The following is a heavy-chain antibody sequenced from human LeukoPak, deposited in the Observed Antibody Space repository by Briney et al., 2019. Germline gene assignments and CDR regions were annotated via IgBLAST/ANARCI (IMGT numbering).Heavy chain of an antibody. CDR1: GFTFRSYG. CDR2: ISFDGSHK. V-gene: IGHV3-30*18. Sequence: GGSLRLSCAASGFTFRSYGIHWVRQAPGQGLEWVAVISFDGSHKYYADSVKGRFTISRDNSQNTLYLQMNSLRPEDTAVYYCAKESPSYREFDYWGQGTLVTVSS. D-gene: IGHD1-14*01. J-gene: IGHJ4*02. CDR3: AKESPSYREFDY.